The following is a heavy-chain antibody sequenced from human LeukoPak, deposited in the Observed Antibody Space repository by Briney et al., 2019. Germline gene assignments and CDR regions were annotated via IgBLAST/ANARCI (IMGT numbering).Heavy chain of an antibody. CDR3: ARGRISMVRGLISNYFDY. CDR2: ISSSSSYI. J-gene: IGHJ4*02. Sequence: TGGSLRLSCAASGFTFSSYSMNWVRQAPGKGLEWVSSISSSSSYIYYADSVKGRFTISRDNAKNSLYLQMNSLRAEDTAVYYCARGRISMVRGLISNYFDYWGQGTLVTVSS. V-gene: IGHV3-21*01. D-gene: IGHD3-10*01. CDR1: GFTFSSYS.